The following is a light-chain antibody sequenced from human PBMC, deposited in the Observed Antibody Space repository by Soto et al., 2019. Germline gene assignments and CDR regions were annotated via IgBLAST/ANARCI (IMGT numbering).Light chain of an antibody. Sequence: EIVITQSPATLSVSPGERATLSCRASQSVSSNLAWYQQKPGQAPRLLIYGASTRATGIPARFSGSGSGTEFTLTISSLQSEDFAVYYCQQYNNGPPWTFGQGTKVDI. CDR2: GAS. CDR3: QQYNNGPPWT. J-gene: IGKJ1*01. V-gene: IGKV3-15*01. CDR1: QSVSSN.